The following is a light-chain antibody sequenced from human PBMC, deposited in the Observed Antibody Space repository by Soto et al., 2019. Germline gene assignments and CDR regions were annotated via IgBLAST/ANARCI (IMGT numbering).Light chain of an antibody. J-gene: IGKJ4*01. CDR1: QGINSR. CDR3: QQTNGFPLT. CDR2: DTS. Sequence: DIQMTQSPSSVSASVGDTVTITCRASQGINSRLGWYQQKPGRAPKLLIYDTSTLQNGVPSRFSGSGFGRDFTLSISSLQPEDFATYFCQQTNGFPLTFGGGTKVEI. V-gene: IGKV1D-12*01.